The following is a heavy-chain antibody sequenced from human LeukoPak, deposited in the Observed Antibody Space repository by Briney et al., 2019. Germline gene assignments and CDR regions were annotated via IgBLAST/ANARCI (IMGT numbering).Heavy chain of an antibody. CDR1: GYSLTTYY. CDR2: INPSGGGT. V-gene: IGHV1-46*01. J-gene: IGHJ6*02. D-gene: IGHD2-8*01. Sequence: ASVTVSCTASGYSLTTYYMDWVRQAPGQGLEWMAIINPSGGGTKYAQKFQGRVTMTRDTPTNTVYMELSSLRTEDTAVYYCASVYLYGMDVWGQGTTVTVSS. CDR3: ASVYLYGMDV.